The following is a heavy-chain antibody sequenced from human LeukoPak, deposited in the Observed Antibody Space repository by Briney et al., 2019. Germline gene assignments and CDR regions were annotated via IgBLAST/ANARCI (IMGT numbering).Heavy chain of an antibody. CDR2: VYYSGIT. CDR1: GGSISSSSYY. Sequence: SETLSLTCTVSGGSISSSSYYWGWIRQPPGKGLEWVANVYYSGITYYNPSLKSRVTMSVDTSKNQFSLKLTSVTAADTAGYFCARQGGSPDHFDYWGQGTLATVS. D-gene: IGHD1-26*01. CDR3: ARQGGSPDHFDY. J-gene: IGHJ4*02. V-gene: IGHV4-39*01.